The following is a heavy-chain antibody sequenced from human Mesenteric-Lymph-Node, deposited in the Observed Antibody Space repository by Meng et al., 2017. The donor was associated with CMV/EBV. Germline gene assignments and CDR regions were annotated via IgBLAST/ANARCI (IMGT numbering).Heavy chain of an antibody. CDR3: VRALSCSGAGCFPGDNWFDH. CDR1: FSSYW. CDR2: IKSDGSST. Sequence: FSSYWMHWVRQAPGQGLVWVSRIKSDGSSTDYAESVKGRFTISRDNAKNTLDLQMSSLRAEDTAVYYCVRALSCSGAGCFPGDNWFDHWGQGTLVTVSS. D-gene: IGHD2-15*01. V-gene: IGHV3-74*01. J-gene: IGHJ5*02.